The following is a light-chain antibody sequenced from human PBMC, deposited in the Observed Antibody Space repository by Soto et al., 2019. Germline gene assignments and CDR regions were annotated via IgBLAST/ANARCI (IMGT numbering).Light chain of an antibody. V-gene: IGLV2-11*01. J-gene: IGLJ3*02. CDR1: SGDVGGYNS. Sequence: QSVLTQPRSVSGSPGQSVTISCTGTSGDVGGYNSVSWYQHHPGKAPKLMIYAVTKRPSGVPDRFSGSKSGNTASLTISGLQAEDEADYYCATWDDSLNGRAVFGGGTKLTVL. CDR3: ATWDDSLNGRAV. CDR2: AVT.